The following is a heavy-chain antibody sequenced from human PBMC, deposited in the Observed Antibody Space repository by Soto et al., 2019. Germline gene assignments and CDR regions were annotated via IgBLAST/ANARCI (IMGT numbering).Heavy chain of an antibody. CDR2: INHSGST. CDR1: GGSFSCYY. CDR3: ARDYYDILTGYYPFDY. J-gene: IGHJ4*02. D-gene: IGHD3-9*01. Sequence: PSETLSLTCAVYGGSFSCYYWSGIRQPPGKGLEWIGEINHSGSTNYNPSLKSRVTISVDTSKNQFSLKLSSVTAADTAVYYCARDYYDILTGYYPFDYWGQGTLVTVSS. V-gene: IGHV4-34*01.